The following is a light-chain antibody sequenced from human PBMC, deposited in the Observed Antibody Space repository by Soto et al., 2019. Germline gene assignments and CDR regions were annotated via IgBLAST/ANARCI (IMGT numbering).Light chain of an antibody. CDR2: GNS. CDR1: SSNIGAGYD. Sequence: HSVLTQPPSVSGAPGRRVTISCTGSSSNIGAGYDVHWYQQLPGTAPKLLIYGNSNRPSGVPDRFSGSKSGTSASLAITGLQAEDEADYYCQSYDSSLSGYVFGTGTKVTVL. V-gene: IGLV1-40*01. J-gene: IGLJ1*01. CDR3: QSYDSSLSGYV.